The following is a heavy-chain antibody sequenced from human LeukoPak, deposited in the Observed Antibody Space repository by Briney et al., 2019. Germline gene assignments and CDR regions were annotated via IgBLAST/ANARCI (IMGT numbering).Heavy chain of an antibody. D-gene: IGHD2-15*01. CDR2: IRSKAYGGTA. CDR1: GFTFSTYS. V-gene: IGHV3-49*04. CDR3: TRDGGFLYYMDV. Sequence: GGSLRLSCAASGFTFSTYSMNWVRQAPGKGLEWISFIRSKAYGGTAEYAASVKGRFTISRDDSKGIVYLEMNSLKTEDTAIYHCTRDGGFLYYMDVWGKGTTVTVSS. J-gene: IGHJ6*03.